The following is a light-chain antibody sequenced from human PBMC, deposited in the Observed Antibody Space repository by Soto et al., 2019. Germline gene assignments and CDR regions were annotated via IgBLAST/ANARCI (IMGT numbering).Light chain of an antibody. CDR1: EGVGSN. J-gene: IGKJ1*01. CDR3: QQYENWPRT. V-gene: IGKV3-15*01. CDR2: GAS. Sequence: EILMTQSQPPLSVSPGERVNLSCRASEGVGSNLAWYNQKPGQAPRIVVFGASTRAAGVPPRFSGSGSGSEFTLTIDSMQSEDSGVYYCQQYENWPRTFGQGTKVDIK.